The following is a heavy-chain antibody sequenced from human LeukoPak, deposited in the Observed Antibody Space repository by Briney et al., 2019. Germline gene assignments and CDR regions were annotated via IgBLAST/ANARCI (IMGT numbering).Heavy chain of an antibody. CDR1: GFTFSSYA. CDR3: AKEVSGSGSYYGGNDY. J-gene: IGHJ4*02. Sequence: GGSLRLSCAASGFTFSSYAMGWVRQAPGKGLEWLSTITGTGGVTYYADSVKGRFTISGDSSKTTLYLQVNSLRAEDTAVYYCAKEVSGSGSYYGGNDYWGQGTLVIVSS. V-gene: IGHV3-23*01. D-gene: IGHD3-10*01. CDR2: ITGTGGVT.